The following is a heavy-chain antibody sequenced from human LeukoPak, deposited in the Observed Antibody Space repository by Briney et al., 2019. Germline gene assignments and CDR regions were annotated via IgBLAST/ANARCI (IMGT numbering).Heavy chain of an antibody. CDR3: ARFNRGGWYSDY. V-gene: IGHV4-38-2*01. Sequence: SETVSLTCAVSGYSLSSGYYWGWIRPPPGEGLEWIGCIYQSGSTYYNRSLKSRVTISVDTSKNQFSLKLRSVTAGDTDVYECARFNRGGWYSDYWGRGTLVTVTS. D-gene: IGHD2-15*01. J-gene: IGHJ4*02. CDR1: GYSLSSGYY. CDR2: IYQSGST.